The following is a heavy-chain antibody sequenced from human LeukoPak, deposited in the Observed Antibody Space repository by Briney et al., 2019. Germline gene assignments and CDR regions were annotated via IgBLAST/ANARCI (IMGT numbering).Heavy chain of an antibody. CDR3: ASEGTFSGWFDAFDI. Sequence: GRSLRLSCAASGFTFDDYAMHWVRQAPGKGLEWVSSISWNSGIVGYVDSVKGRFTISRDNAKNSLYLQMNSLRAEDTAVYYCASEGTFSGWFDAFDIWGQGTMVTVSS. V-gene: IGHV3-9*01. CDR2: ISWNSGIV. J-gene: IGHJ3*02. D-gene: IGHD6-19*01. CDR1: GFTFDDYA.